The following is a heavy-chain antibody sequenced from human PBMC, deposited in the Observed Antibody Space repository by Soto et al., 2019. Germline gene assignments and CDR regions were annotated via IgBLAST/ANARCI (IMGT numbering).Heavy chain of an antibody. CDR1: GYTFTSYV. J-gene: IGHJ6*02. V-gene: IGHV1-18*01. CDR3: ARVVATVAGPYGMDD. D-gene: IGHD6-19*01. Sequence: QVQLVQSGAEVKKPGASVKVSCRASGYTFTSYVISWVRQAPAQGLEWMGWISAYNGNTNFAQKLQGRVTMTTDTSTSTAYMELRSLRSDDTAVYYCARVVATVAGPYGMDDWGQGTTVTVSS. CDR2: ISAYNGNT.